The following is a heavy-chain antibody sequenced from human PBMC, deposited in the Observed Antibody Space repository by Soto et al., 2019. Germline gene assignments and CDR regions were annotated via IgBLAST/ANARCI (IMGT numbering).Heavy chain of an antibody. CDR3: AKDSIGGGDFRFAFAI. Sequence: PGGSLRLSCAASGFTFDDYAMHWVRQAQGKGLEWVSGISLNSGSIGYADSVKGRFTISRDNAKNSLYLQMNSLRAEDTALYYCAKDSIGGGDFRFAFAIWGQGTMVTVS. CDR1: GFTFDDYA. J-gene: IGHJ3*02. CDR2: ISLNSGSI. D-gene: IGHD2-21*02. V-gene: IGHV3-9*01.